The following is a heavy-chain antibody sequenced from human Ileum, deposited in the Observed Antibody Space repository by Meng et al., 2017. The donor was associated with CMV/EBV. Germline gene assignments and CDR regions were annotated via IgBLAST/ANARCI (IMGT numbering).Heavy chain of an antibody. CDR1: GFTFSGYG. Sequence: GESLKISCSASGFTFSGYGMSWVRQAPGKGLEWVSAIRDSGANTYYAGSVTGRFTISRDNSHNTLYLQMHSLRAEDTAVYYCARALGLGAVMPNYDAFDLWGQGTVVTVSS. D-gene: IGHD6-19*01. CDR3: ARALGLGAVMPNYDAFDL. V-gene: IGHV3-23*01. J-gene: IGHJ3*01. CDR2: IRDSGANT.